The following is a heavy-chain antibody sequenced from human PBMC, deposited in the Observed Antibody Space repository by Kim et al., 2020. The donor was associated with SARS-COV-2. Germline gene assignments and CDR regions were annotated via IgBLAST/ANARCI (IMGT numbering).Heavy chain of an antibody. J-gene: IGHJ4*02. CDR1: GFTFSSYA. CDR2: ISGSGGRT. Sequence: GGSLRLSCAASGFTFSSYAMSWVRQAPGKGLEWVSAISGSGGRTYYADSVKGRFTISRDNSKNTLYLQMNSLRAEDTAVYYRAKAQQWLDTYYFDYWGQGALVTVSS. D-gene: IGHD6-19*01. CDR3: AKAQQWLDTYYFDY. V-gene: IGHV3-23*01.